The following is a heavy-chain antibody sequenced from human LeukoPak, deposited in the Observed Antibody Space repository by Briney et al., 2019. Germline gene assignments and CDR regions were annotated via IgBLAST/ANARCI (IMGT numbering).Heavy chain of an antibody. Sequence: PGGSLRLSYAASGFTFSGSAMHWVRQASGKGLEWVGRIRSKANSYATAYAASVKGRFTISRDDSKNTAYLQMNSLKTEDTAVYYCTTRPGYGDYQDYWGQGTLVTVSS. CDR3: TTRPGYGDYQDY. V-gene: IGHV3-73*01. D-gene: IGHD4-17*01. CDR2: IRSKANSYAT. CDR1: GFTFSGSA. J-gene: IGHJ4*02.